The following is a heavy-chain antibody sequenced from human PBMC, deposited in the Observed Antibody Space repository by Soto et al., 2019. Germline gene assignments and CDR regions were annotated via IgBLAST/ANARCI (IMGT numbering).Heavy chain of an antibody. CDR3: ARDFLSVMEGY. Sequence: PGGSLRLSFAASGFTFSSYSMNRVRQAPGKGLEWVSSISSSSSYIYYADTEKGRFTISRDNAKNSLYLQMNSLIAEDTAVYYCARDFLSVMEGYWGQGTLVTVSS. V-gene: IGHV3-21*06. CDR2: ISSSSSYI. J-gene: IGHJ4*02. CDR1: GFTFSSYS. D-gene: IGHD3-3*01.